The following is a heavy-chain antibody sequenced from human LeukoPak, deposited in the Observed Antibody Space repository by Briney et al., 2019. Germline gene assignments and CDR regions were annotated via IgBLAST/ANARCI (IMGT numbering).Heavy chain of an antibody. Sequence: SVKVSCRASVGTFSSHALSWVPHAPGQGLEWMGGNIPIFGTENYAQKFQGRVTITADESTGTAYMELSSLRSEDTAVYYCARGAVVVAATGAYCCYMDVWGKGTTVTVSS. D-gene: IGHD2-15*01. J-gene: IGHJ6*03. CDR1: VGTFSSHA. CDR2: NIPIFGTE. CDR3: ARGAVVVAATGAYCCYMDV. V-gene: IGHV1-69*13.